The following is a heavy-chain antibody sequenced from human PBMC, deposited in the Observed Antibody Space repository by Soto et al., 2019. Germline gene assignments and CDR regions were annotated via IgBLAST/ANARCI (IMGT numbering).Heavy chain of an antibody. CDR1: GGSINTYNLF. D-gene: IGHD3-3*02. V-gene: IGHV4-39*01. CDR2: VHYSGNA. J-gene: IGHJ5*02. Sequence: SETLSLTCTVSGGSINTYNLFWAWIRQPPGKGLEWIASVHYSGNAYYNPSLTTRVTISRDTSKNRVSLELRSVTAADTAVYYCARRSEISSTWPSQSKWFDPWGRGTLVNVS. CDR3: ARRSEISSTWPSQSKWFDP.